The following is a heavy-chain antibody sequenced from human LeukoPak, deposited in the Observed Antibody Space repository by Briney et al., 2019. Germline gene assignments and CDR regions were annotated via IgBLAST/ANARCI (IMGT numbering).Heavy chain of an antibody. CDR3: ARDRWELLRSVDY. CDR1: GFTFSSYS. D-gene: IGHD2-15*01. V-gene: IGHV3-21*01. Sequence: GGSLRLSCAASGFTFSSYSMNWVRQAPGKGLEWLSSIGSTGAYIFYADSVKGRFAISRDNAKNSLYLQMNSLRAEDTAVYYCARDRWELLRSVDYWGQGTLVTVSS. CDR2: IGSTGAYI. J-gene: IGHJ4*02.